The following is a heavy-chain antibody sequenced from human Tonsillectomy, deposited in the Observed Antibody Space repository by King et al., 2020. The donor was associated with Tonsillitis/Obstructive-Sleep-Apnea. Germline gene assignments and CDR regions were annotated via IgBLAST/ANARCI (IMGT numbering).Heavy chain of an antibody. CDR1: RFTFRSYG. J-gene: IGHJ6*02. CDR2: IWYDGSNK. D-gene: IGHD2-21*01. V-gene: IGHV3-33*01. Sequence: QVQLVESGGGVVQPGRSLRLSCTASRFTFRSYGMHWVRQAPGKGLEWVAIIWYDGSNKYHADSVKGRFTISRDNSKNTLYLQMNSLRAEDTAVYYCARDNRGEGMDVWGQGTTVTVSS. CDR3: ARDNRGEGMDV.